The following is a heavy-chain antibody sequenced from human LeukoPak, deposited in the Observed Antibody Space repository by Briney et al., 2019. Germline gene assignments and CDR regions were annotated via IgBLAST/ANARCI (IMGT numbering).Heavy chain of an antibody. V-gene: IGHV3-23*01. D-gene: IGHD5-18*01. Sequence: PGGSLRLSCVASGFTFSRHGMNWVRQAPGKGLEWVSGISPSGDIKYYVDSVKGRFTISRDNSKNTLYLQMNSLRAEDTAVYYCAKSHGYSYGFDYWGQGTLVIASS. CDR2: ISPSGDIK. CDR1: GFTFSRHG. J-gene: IGHJ4*02. CDR3: AKSHGYSYGFDY.